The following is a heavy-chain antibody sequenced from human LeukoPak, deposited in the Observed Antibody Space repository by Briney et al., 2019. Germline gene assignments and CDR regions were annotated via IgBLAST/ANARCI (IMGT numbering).Heavy chain of an antibody. CDR1: GGSISSYY. J-gene: IGHJ4*02. D-gene: IGHD6-6*01. Sequence: SSETLSLTCTVSGGSISSYYWSWIRQPPGKGLEWIGYIYYSGSTNYNPSLKSRVTISVDTSKNQFSLKLSSVTAADTAVYYCARVMDSGSSSGDYWGQGTLVTVSS. CDR3: ARVMDSGSSSGDY. V-gene: IGHV4-59*01. CDR2: IYYSGST.